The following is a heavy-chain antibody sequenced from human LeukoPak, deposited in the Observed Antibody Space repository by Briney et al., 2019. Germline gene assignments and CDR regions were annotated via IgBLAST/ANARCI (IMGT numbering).Heavy chain of an antibody. V-gene: IGHV3-11*01. Sequence: GGSLRLSCAASGFTFSDFYMSWIRQAPGKGLEWVSYISSSGSTIYYADSVKGRFTISRDNAKNSLYLQVNSLRAEDTAVYYCASTADPYYYDSSGYYEILGYAMDVWGQGTMVTVSS. CDR3: ASTADPYYYDSSGYYEILGYAMDV. CDR1: GFTFSDFY. J-gene: IGHJ6*02. D-gene: IGHD3-22*01. CDR2: ISSSGSTI.